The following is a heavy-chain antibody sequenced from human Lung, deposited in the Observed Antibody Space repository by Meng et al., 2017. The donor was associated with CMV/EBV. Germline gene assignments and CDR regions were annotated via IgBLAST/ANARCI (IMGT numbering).Heavy chain of an antibody. CDR3: ARTGDIVGRPLDY. J-gene: IGHJ4*02. CDR2: IFSNDEK. Sequence: GXXLVXPTQTLTLTCTVSGFSLSNARMGVSWIRQPPGKALEWLADIFSNDEKSYKTSLRSRLTISKDTSNSQVVLTMTTMDPVDTGTYYCARTGDIVGRPLDYXGQGXLVTVSS. CDR1: GFSLSNARMG. D-gene: IGHD6-6*01. V-gene: IGHV2-26*01.